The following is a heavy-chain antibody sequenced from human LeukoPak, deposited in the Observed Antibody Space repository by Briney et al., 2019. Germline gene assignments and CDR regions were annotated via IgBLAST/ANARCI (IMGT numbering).Heavy chain of an antibody. D-gene: IGHD6-6*01. V-gene: IGHV4-4*07. J-gene: IGHJ5*02. Sequence: SETLSLTCTVSGGSISGYFWTWIRQPAGKGLEWIGRMYSTGSNNYNPSLKSRVTMSLDTSKNHFSLNLTSVTAADTAVYYCARGFSSSSGGQVNWFDPWGQGTLVTVSS. CDR3: ARGFSSSSGGQVNWFDP. CDR1: GGSISGYF. CDR2: MYSTGSN.